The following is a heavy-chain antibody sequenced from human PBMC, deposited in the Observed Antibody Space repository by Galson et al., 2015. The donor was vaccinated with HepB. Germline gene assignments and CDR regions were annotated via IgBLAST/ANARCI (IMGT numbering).Heavy chain of an antibody. D-gene: IGHD6-13*01. CDR1: GYTFTGYY. CDR2: INPNSGGT. Sequence: SVKVSCKASGYTFTGYYMHWVRQAPGQGLEWMGWINPNSGGTNYAQKFQGWVTMTRDTSISTAYMELSRLRSDDTAVYYCARNIAAAGKDFDYWGQGTLVTVSS. CDR3: ARNIAAAGKDFDY. V-gene: IGHV1-2*04. J-gene: IGHJ4*02.